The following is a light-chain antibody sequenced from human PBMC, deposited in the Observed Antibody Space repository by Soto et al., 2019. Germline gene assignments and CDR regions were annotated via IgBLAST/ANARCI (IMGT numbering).Light chain of an antibody. CDR3: CSYAGSSSAYV. J-gene: IGLJ1*01. CDR2: EVS. V-gene: IGLV2-23*02. CDR1: SSDXGSYNV. Sequence: QSVLTQPASVSGSPGRSITISCTXTSSDXGSYNVVSWYQQHPGKAPKLLIYEVSKRPSGVSDRFSGSKSGNTAPLTISELQAEDEADYHCCSYAGSSSAYVFGTGTKVT.